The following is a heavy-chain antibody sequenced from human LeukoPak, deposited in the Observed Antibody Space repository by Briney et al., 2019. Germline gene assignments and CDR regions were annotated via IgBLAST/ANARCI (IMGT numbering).Heavy chain of an antibody. J-gene: IGHJ6*02. Sequence: GGSLRLSCAASGFTFSSYWMSWVRQAPGKGLEWVANIKQDGSEKYYVDSVKGRFTISRDNAKNSLYLQMNSLRAEDTAVYYCARDRMVYYDFWSGYPPYYYYGMDVWGQGTTVTVSS. CDR1: GFTFSSYW. V-gene: IGHV3-7*01. D-gene: IGHD3-3*01. CDR2: IKQDGSEK. CDR3: ARDRMVYYDFWSGYPPYYYYGMDV.